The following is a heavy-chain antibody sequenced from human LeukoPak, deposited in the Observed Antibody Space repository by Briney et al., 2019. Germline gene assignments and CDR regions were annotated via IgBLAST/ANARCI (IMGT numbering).Heavy chain of an antibody. V-gene: IGHV1-18*01. CDR1: GYTFTSYG. CDR2: ISAYNGNT. D-gene: IGHD3-22*01. Sequence: GASAKVSCKASGYTFTSYGISWVRQAPGQGLEWMGWISAYNGNTNYAQKLQGRVTMTTDTSTSTAYMELRSLRSDDTAVYYCARPSYYYDSSGYDYWGQGTLVTVSS. CDR3: ARPSYYYDSSGYDY. J-gene: IGHJ4*02.